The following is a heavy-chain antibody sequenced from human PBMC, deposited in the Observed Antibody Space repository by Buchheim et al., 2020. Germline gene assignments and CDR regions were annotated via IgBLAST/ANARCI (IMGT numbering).Heavy chain of an antibody. D-gene: IGHD3-10*01. CDR1: GFTFSSYA. V-gene: IGHV3-23*01. Sequence: EVQLLESGGALVQPGGSLRLSCAASGFTFSSYAMSWVRQAPGKGLEWVSSISGGNRSTYYADSVKGRFTISGDNSKNRLYLQMSSLRVEDTAVYYCARAGSVGSVDFWGQGTL. J-gene: IGHJ4*02. CDR3: ARAGSVGSVDF. CDR2: ISGGNRST.